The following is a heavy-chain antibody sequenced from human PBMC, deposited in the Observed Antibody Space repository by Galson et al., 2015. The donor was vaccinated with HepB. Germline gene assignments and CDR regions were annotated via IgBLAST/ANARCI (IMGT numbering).Heavy chain of an antibody. D-gene: IGHD1-26*01. CDR3: AKDQWSGSYSWGGSFDY. J-gene: IGHJ4*02. CDR2: ISSSSSYI. V-gene: IGHV3-21*04. CDR1: GFTFSSYS. Sequence: SLRLSCAASGFTFSSYSMNWVRQAPGKGLEWVSSISSSSSYIYYADSVKGRFTISRDNAKNSLYLQMNSLRAEDTAVYYCAKDQWSGSYSWGGSFDYWGQGTLVTVSS.